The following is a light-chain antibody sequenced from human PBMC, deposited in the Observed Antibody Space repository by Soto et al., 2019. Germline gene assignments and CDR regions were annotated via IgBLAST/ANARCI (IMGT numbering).Light chain of an antibody. CDR1: QSVLYSSNNKNY. CDR3: QQYYSTHT. J-gene: IGKJ2*01. V-gene: IGKV4-1*01. Sequence: DIVMTQSPDSLAVSLGERATINCKSSQSVLYSSNNKNYLAWYQQKPGQPPKLLIYWASTRESGVPDRFSGXXSGTDFTLXISXXXXXXXXXXXXQQYYSTHTFGQGTKLEIK. CDR2: WAS.